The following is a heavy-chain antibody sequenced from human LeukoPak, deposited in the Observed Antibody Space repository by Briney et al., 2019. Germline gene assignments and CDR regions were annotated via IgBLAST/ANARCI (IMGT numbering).Heavy chain of an antibody. CDR2: MQYDGSNK. J-gene: IGHJ4*02. D-gene: IGHD3-10*01. CDR3: AKDRRLWFGQLLIDS. Sequence: GGSLRLSCVASGFTFSSYGIHWVRQAPGKGLEWVAFMQYDGSNKNYADSVKGRFTISRVNSERTVYMQMNSLRAEDTALYYCAKDRRLWFGQLLIDSWGQGTLVAVSS. V-gene: IGHV3-30*02. CDR1: GFTFSSYG.